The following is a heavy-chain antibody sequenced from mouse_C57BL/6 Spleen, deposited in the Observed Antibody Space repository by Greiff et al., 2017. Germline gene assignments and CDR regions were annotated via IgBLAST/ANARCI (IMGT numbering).Heavy chain of an antibody. CDR2: IYPRSGNT. V-gene: IGHV1-81*01. CDR3: ARYYYGSSLDY. J-gene: IGHJ2*01. Sequence: VQLQQSGAELARPGASVKLSCKASGYTFTSYGISWVKQRPGQGLEWIGEIYPRSGNTYYNEKFKGKATLTADKSSSAAYMELRSLTSEDSAVYFCARYYYGSSLDYWGQGTTLTVSS. D-gene: IGHD1-1*01. CDR1: GYTFTSYG.